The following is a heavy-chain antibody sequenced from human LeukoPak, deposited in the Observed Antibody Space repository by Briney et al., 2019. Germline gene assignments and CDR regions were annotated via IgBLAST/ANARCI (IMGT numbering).Heavy chain of an antibody. CDR1: GYTFTHFY. Sequence: ASVKVSCKASGYTFTHFYIHWVRQAPGQGLEWMGRINPNSGGTNYAQKFQGRVTMTRDTSISTAYMDLSSLRSDDTAVYYCALLRVANYLYYYMDVWGKGTTVTVSS. V-gene: IGHV1-2*06. D-gene: IGHD5-12*01. J-gene: IGHJ6*03. CDR3: ALLRVANYLYYYMDV. CDR2: INPNSGGT.